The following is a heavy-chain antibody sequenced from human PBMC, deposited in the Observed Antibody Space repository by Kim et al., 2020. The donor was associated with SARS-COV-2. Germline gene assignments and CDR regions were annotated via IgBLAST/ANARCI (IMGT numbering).Heavy chain of an antibody. J-gene: IGHJ4*01. D-gene: IGHD6-19*01. V-gene: IGHV3-64*01. CDR3: ARAGYSSGYFDN. Sequence: YYANSVKGRFTISRDNSKNTLYLQMDSLRAEDMAVYYCARAGYSSGYFDNWGQGTLVTVSS.